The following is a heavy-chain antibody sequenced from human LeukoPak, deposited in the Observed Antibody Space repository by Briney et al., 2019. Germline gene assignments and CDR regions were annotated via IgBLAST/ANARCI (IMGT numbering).Heavy chain of an antibody. D-gene: IGHD3-10*01. CDR1: RFSFSNYW. CDR3: ARDIVSGSGSLDY. J-gene: IGHJ4*02. CDR2: VKSDGSNP. V-gene: IGHV3-74*01. Sequence: GGSLRLSCAASRFSFSNYWMHWVRQAPGKGLVWVSRVKSDGSNPSYADSVKGRFTTSRDNAENMLYLQMNTLGAEDTAVYYCARDIVSGSGSLDYWGQGTLVTVSS.